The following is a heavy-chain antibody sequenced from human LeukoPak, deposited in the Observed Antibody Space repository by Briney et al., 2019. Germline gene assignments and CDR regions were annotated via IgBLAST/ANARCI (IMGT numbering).Heavy chain of an antibody. CDR1: EFTVSRNY. V-gene: IGHV3-53*01. J-gene: IGHJ6*02. CDR2: IFSNGDT. CDR3: TRDQMNG. Sequence: GGCQSLLCTASEFTVSRNYMLWVRQAPGKGLEWVSLIFSNGDTHYADSVKGRFTISRDTSKNTVSLQMNSLRVEDTAMYYCTRDQMNGWGQGTPVTVSS.